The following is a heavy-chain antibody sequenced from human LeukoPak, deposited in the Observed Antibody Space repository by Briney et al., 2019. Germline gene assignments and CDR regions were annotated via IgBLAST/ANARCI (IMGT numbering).Heavy chain of an antibody. D-gene: IGHD6-19*01. Sequence: SETLSLTCTVSGGSISSYYWSWIRQPAGKGLEWIGRIYTSGSTNYNPSLKSRVTISEDTSKNQFSLKLSSVTAADTAVYYCARDGDSSGWGEFDFWGQGTLVTVSS. V-gene: IGHV4-4*07. CDR1: GGSISSYY. J-gene: IGHJ4*02. CDR2: IYTSGST. CDR3: ARDGDSSGWGEFDF.